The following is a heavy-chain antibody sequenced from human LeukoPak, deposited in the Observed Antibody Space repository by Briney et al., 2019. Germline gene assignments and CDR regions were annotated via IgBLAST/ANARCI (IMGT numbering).Heavy chain of an antibody. D-gene: IGHD1-26*01. CDR3: ASNVGATRGINYYYMDV. CDR2: IIPIFGTA. CDR1: GGTFSSYA. V-gene: IGHV1-69*05. Sequence: SVKVSCKASGGTFSSYAISWVRQAPGQGLEWMGRIIPIFGTANYAQKFQGRVTITTDESTSTAYMELSSLRSDDTAVYYCASNVGATRGINYYYMDVWGKGTTVTVSS. J-gene: IGHJ6*03.